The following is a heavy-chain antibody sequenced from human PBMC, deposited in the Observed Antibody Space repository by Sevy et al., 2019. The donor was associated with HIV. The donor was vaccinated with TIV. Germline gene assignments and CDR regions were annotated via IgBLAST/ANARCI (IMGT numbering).Heavy chain of an antibody. D-gene: IGHD3-22*01. CDR3: AGKNGSSGYFDY. CDR1: GFTFSSYA. CDR2: ISGSGGSGDKT. V-gene: IGHV3-23*01. J-gene: IGHJ4*02. Sequence: GGSLRLSCAASGFTFSSYAMNWVRQAPGKGLEWVSGISGSGGSGDKTNYADSVKGRFTISRDDSKNSLYLQLNSLRAEDTAIYYCAGKNGSSGYFDYWGQGTLVTVSS.